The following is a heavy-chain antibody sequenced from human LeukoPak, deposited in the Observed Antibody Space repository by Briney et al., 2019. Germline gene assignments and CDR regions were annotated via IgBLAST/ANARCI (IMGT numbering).Heavy chain of an antibody. V-gene: IGHV4-39*01. CDR3: ARHAGYCSGGSCYACWFDP. CDR1: GGSISSSSYD. CDR2: IYYSGST. Sequence: SDTLSLTCTVSGGSISSSSYDWGWIRQPPGKGLEWIGSIYYSGSTYYNPSLKSRVTISVDTSKNQFSLKLSSVTAADTAVYYCARHAGYCSGGSCYACWFDPWGQGTLVTVSS. D-gene: IGHD2-15*01. J-gene: IGHJ5*02.